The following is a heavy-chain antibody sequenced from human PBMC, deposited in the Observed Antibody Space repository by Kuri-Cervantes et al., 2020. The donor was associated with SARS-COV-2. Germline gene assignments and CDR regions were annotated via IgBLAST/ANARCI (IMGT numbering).Heavy chain of an antibody. Sequence: GGSLRLSCAASGFTFSSYGMHWVRQAPGKGLEWVAVISYDGSNKYYADSVKGRFTISRDNAKNTLYLQMNSLRAEDTAAYYCARGGPQFTMIVVALSSEYFDYWGQGTLVTVSS. D-gene: IGHD3-22*01. CDR2: ISYDGSNK. V-gene: IGHV3-30*12. CDR3: ARGGPQFTMIVVALSSEYFDY. J-gene: IGHJ4*02. CDR1: GFTFSSYG.